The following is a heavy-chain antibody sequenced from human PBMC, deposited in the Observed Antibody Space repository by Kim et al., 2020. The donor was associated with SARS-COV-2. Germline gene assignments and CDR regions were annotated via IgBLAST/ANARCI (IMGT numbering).Heavy chain of an antibody. V-gene: IGHV3-30-3*01. Sequence: GGSLRLSCAASGFTFSSYAMHWVRQAPGKGLEWVAVISYDGSNKYYADSVKGRFTISRDNSKNTLYLQMNSLRAEDTAVYYCARDRPLRFLEWLSLDYWG. J-gene: IGHJ4*01. CDR3: ARDRPLRFLEWLSLDY. CDR2: ISYDGSNK. D-gene: IGHD3-3*01. CDR1: GFTFSSYA.